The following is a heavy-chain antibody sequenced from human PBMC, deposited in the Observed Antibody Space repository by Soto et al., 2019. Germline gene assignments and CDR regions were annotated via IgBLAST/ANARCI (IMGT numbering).Heavy chain of an antibody. CDR3: AKGGDSSGEYYFDH. CDR1: GFTFDDDA. J-gene: IGHJ4*02. CDR2: INWNSFSI. V-gene: IGHV3-9*01. D-gene: IGHD6-19*01. Sequence: EVQLVESGGGLVQPGRSLRLSCAASGFTFDDDAMHWVRQAPGKGLEWVSGINWNSFSIGYADSVKGRFTISRDNAKNTLFLQMNRLRVEDTAVYFCAKGGDSSGEYYFDHWGQGTLVTASS.